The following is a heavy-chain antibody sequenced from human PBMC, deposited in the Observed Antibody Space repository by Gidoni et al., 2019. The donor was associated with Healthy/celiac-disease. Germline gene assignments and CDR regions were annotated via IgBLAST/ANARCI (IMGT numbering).Heavy chain of an antibody. D-gene: IGHD3-9*01. CDR2: IYYSGST. V-gene: IGHV4-59*01. Sequence: GVGLLGYIYYSGSTNYNPSLKSRVTISVDTSKNQFSLKLSSVTAADTAVYYCARRVLRYNPLDPWGQGTLVTVSS. CDR3: ARRVLRYNPLDP. J-gene: IGHJ5*02.